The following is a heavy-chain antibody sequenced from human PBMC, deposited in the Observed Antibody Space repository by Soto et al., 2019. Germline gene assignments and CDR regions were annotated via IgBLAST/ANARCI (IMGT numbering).Heavy chain of an antibody. CDR1: GGSITSSSYY. CDR3: ARHEDTAMSPIDH. J-gene: IGHJ4*02. V-gene: IGHV4-39*01. Sequence: SETLSLTCTVSGGSITSSSYYWGWIRQPRGKGLEWIGSIYRSVSTYYNPSLKSRVTISVDTSKKQFSLQLSPVTAADTAVYYCARHEDTAMSPIDHWGQGTLVTVSS. D-gene: IGHD5-18*01. CDR2: IYRSVST.